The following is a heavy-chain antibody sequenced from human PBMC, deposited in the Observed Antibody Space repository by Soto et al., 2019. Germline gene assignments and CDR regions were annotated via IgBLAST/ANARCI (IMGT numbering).Heavy chain of an antibody. Sequence: QVQLQESGPGLVKPSGTLSLTCPVSGGSISSSHWWTWVRQSPGKGLEYIGEISHSGTSNSNPSLKSRVTLSVDKSKNHFSLTLTSVTAADTAVYYCARVVLTITRGAFDAWGQGTLVIVSS. CDR2: ISHSGTS. CDR3: ARVVLTITRGAFDA. V-gene: IGHV4-4*02. J-gene: IGHJ3*01. CDR1: GGSISSSHW. D-gene: IGHD3-9*01.